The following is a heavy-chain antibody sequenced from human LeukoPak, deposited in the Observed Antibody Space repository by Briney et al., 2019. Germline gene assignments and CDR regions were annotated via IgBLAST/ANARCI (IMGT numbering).Heavy chain of an antibody. Sequence: GGSLRLSCAASGFTFSSYSMNWVRQAPGKGLEWVSSISSSSSYIYYADSVKGRFTISRDNAKNSLYLQMNSLRAEDTAVYYCASPLGKNYDILTGYPDYWGQGTLVTASS. J-gene: IGHJ4*02. CDR1: GFTFSSYS. CDR3: ASPLGKNYDILTGYPDY. V-gene: IGHV3-21*01. D-gene: IGHD3-9*01. CDR2: ISSSSSYI.